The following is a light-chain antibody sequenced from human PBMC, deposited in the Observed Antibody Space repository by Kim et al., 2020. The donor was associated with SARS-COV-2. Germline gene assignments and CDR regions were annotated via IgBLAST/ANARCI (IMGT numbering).Light chain of an antibody. Sequence: KLTISCSGSCSNIGNNYVSCYQQLPGTAPNRLIYDNNKRPSGIPDRFSGSKSGTSATLGITGLQTGDEADYYCGTWDSSLSAGYVVFGGGTQLTVL. CDR3: GTWDSSLSAGYVV. J-gene: IGLJ2*01. CDR1: CSNIGNNY. CDR2: DNN. V-gene: IGLV1-51*01.